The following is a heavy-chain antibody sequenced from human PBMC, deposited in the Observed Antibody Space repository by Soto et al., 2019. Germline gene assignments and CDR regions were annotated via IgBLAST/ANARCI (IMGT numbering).Heavy chain of an antibody. D-gene: IGHD3-9*01. V-gene: IGHV1-8*01. Sequence: ASVKVSCKASGYTFTSYDINWVRQATGQGLEWMGWMNPNSGNTGYAQKFQGRVTMTRNTSISTAYMELSSLRSEDTAVYYCARGRSYYDILTGQRYYYYGIDVWGQGTTVTVSS. CDR3: ARGRSYYDILTGQRYYYYGIDV. CDR1: GYTFTSYD. J-gene: IGHJ6*02. CDR2: MNPNSGNT.